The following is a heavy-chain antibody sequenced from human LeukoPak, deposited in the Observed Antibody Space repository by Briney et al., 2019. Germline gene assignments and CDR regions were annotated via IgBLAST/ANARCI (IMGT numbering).Heavy chain of an antibody. V-gene: IGHV3-11*04. CDR2: ISSSGFTI. J-gene: IGHJ6*02. D-gene: IGHD6-19*01. Sequence: PGGSLRLSCAVSGFKFSDYYMNWVRQAPGKGLEWVAYISSSGFTIHYADSVRGRFTISRDNAKNSLYLQMNSLRAEDMAVYYCAREWVAGYRFYYYYYGMDVWGQGTTVTVSS. CDR3: AREWVAGYRFYYYYYGMDV. CDR1: GFKFSDYY.